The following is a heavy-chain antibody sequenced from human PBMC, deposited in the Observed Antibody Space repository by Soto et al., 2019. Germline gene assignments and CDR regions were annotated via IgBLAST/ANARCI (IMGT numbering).Heavy chain of an antibody. J-gene: IGHJ4*02. CDR1: GYAFTTYG. Sequence: QVHLVQSGAEVKKPGASVKVSCKGSGYAFTTYGITWVRQAPGQGLEWMGWISAHNGNTNYAQKRQGRVTVTSDTSTSTAYMELRSLRSDDTAVYYCARGRYGDYWGQGALVTVSS. CDR3: ARGRYGDY. CDR2: ISAHNGNT. D-gene: IGHD1-1*01. V-gene: IGHV1-18*01.